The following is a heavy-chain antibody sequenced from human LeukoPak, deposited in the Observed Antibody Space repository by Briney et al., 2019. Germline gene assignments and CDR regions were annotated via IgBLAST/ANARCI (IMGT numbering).Heavy chain of an antibody. Sequence: GGSLRLSCTASKFIFSDYWMTWVRQAPGKGLEWVANIKQDGVEKNYVDSVKSRFTISRDNAKNSLYLQMNSLRAEDTALYYCARATGWYPDFWGQGTLVTVSS. V-gene: IGHV3-7*01. CDR2: IKQDGVEK. CDR3: ARATGWYPDF. J-gene: IGHJ4*02. CDR1: KFIFSDYW. D-gene: IGHD6-19*01.